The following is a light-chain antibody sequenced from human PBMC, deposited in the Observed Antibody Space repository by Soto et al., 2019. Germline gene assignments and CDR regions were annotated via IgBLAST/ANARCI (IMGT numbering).Light chain of an antibody. CDR2: GAS. V-gene: IGKV3-20*01. J-gene: IGKJ3*01. CDR3: QQYGISHGT. CDR1: HIISNNY. Sequence: EAVLTQSPGTLSLSPGEGVTLSCRASHIISNNYLAWYQHKPGQAPRLLIYGASSRAAGIPDRFSGSGSGTDFTLIISRLEHEDFEVYYCQQYGISHGTLVPGTKVGIK.